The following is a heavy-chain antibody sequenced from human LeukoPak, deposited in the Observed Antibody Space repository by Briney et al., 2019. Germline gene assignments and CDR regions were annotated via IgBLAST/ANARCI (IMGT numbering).Heavy chain of an antibody. J-gene: IGHJ4*02. Sequence: GESLKISCTGSGYSFTNYWIGWVRQMPGKGLGWMGIIYPDDSDTRYRPSFQGQVTVSADKSIATAYLQWSSLKASDTAMYYCARLQYSNGYVDYWGQGTLVTVSS. CDR1: GYSFTNYW. V-gene: IGHV5-51*01. CDR2: IYPDDSDT. D-gene: IGHD5-18*01. CDR3: ARLQYSNGYVDY.